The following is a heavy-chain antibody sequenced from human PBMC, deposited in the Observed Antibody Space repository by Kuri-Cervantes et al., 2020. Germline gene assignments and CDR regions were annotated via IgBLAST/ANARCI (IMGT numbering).Heavy chain of an antibody. CDR1: GGSISSGDYY. V-gene: IGHV4-30-4*03. CDR2: IYYSGST. CDR3: NLVGATTKIRTLDY. J-gene: IGHJ4*02. Sequence: LRLSCTVSGGSISSGDYYWSWIRQPPGKGLEWIGYIYYSGSTYYNPSLKSRVTISVDTSKNQFSLKLSSVTAADTAVYYCNLVGATTKIRTLDYWGQGTLVTDSS. D-gene: IGHD1-26*01.